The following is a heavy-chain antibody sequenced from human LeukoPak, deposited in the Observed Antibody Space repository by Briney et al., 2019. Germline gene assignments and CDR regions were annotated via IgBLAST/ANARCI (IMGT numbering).Heavy chain of an antibody. Sequence: PSETLSLTCTVSGGSIISNSYYWGWIRQPPGKGLEWIGSIYYTGSTYYNPSLKSRVTISVDTSKNQFSLKLSSVTAADTAVYYCARVSGRIRQGYFDYWGQGTLVTVSS. CDR1: GGSIISNSYY. CDR3: ARVSGRIRQGYFDY. J-gene: IGHJ4*02. V-gene: IGHV4-39*01. CDR2: IYYTGST.